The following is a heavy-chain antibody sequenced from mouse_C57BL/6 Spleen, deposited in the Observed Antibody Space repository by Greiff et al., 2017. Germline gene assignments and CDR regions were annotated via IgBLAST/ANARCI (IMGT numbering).Heavy chain of an antibody. CDR1: GYSFPDYN. Sequence: EVQLVESGPELVKPGASVKISCKASGYSFPDYNMNWVKQSNGKSLEWIGVINPNYGTTSSNQKFKGKATLTVDQSSSTAYMQLNSLTSEDSAVYYCARSRGVKYFDVWGTGTTVTVSS. CDR2: INPNYGTT. V-gene: IGHV1-39*01. J-gene: IGHJ1*03. CDR3: ARSRGVKYFDV.